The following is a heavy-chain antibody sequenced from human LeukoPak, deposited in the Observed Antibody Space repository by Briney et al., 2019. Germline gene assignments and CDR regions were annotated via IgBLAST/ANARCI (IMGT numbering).Heavy chain of an antibody. D-gene: IGHD3-22*01. V-gene: IGHV4-30-4*01. Sequence: SQTLSLTCTVSGGSISSGDYYWSWIRLPPGKGLEWIGYIYYSGSTYYNPSLKSRVTISVDTSKNQFSLKLSSVTAADTAVYYCARAPAGTMIVDWGQGTLVTVSS. J-gene: IGHJ4*02. CDR2: IYYSGST. CDR1: GGSISSGDYY. CDR3: ARAPAGTMIVD.